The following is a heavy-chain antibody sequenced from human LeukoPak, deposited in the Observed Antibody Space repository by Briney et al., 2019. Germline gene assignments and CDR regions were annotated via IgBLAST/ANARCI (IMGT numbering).Heavy chain of an antibody. J-gene: IGHJ4*02. CDR2: ISNDGSRE. V-gene: IGHV3-30*03. Sequence: GGSLRLSCAPSGFTFSRHGMHWVRQAPGKGLEWVAIISNDGSREYYAHSVEGRFTISRDNSKNTLYLQMDSLRAEDTAVYYCARDRAWNYFDYWGQGTLVTVSS. CDR3: ARDRAWNYFDY. D-gene: IGHD3-3*01. CDR1: GFTFSRHG.